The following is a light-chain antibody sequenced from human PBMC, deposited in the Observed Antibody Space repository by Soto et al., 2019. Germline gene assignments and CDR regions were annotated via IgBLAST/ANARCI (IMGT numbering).Light chain of an antibody. CDR3: QRYNSYSWT. J-gene: IGKJ1*01. V-gene: IGKV1-5*01. CDR1: QSISSW. CDR2: DAS. Sequence: DIQMTQSPSTLSASVGDRVTITCRASQSISSWLAWYQRKPGKAPKLLIYDASSLESGVPSRFSGSGSGTEFTLTISSLQPDDFATYYCQRYNSYSWTFGQGTKV.